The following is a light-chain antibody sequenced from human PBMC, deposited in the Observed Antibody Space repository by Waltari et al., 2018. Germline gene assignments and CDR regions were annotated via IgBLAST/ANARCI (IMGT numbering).Light chain of an antibody. CDR2: NAY. CDR3: QQYNKWPPLT. Sequence: EIVMTQSPVTLSVSSGETATLSCRARQTLGTDLAWYQQKPGQPPRLLIYNAYTRASGIPDRFSGSGSETEFTLTISSLQAEDIAVYYCQQYNKWPPLTFGQGTKLEIK. CDR1: QTLGTD. V-gene: IGKV3-15*01. J-gene: IGKJ2*01.